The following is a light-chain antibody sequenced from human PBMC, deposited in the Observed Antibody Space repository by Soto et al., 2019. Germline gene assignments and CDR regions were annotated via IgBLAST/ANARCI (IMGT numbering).Light chain of an antibody. Sequence: AIQMTQSPPSLSAYVRDRVTITCRASQDVRNFLGWYQQKPGRAPKLLIYGASSLQSGVPSRFSGSGSGTDFTLTISSLQPEDFATYYCLQDNTYPWTFGQGTEVDIK. CDR2: GAS. V-gene: IGKV1-6*01. J-gene: IGKJ1*01. CDR3: LQDNTYPWT. CDR1: QDVRNF.